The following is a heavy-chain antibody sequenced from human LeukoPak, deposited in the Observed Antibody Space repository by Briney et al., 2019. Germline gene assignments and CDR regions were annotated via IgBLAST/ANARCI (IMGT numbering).Heavy chain of an antibody. CDR1: GFTFSRYW. CDR3: ARDPEDDWNGLDH. CDR2: INEDGSEK. J-gene: IGHJ5*02. V-gene: IGHV3-7*01. Sequence: GGSLRLSCAASGFTFSRYWMSWVRQAPGKGLEWVANINEDGSEKYHVDSVKGRFTISRDNAKNSLYLQMNSLRAEDTAVYYCARDPEDDWNGLDHWGQGTLVIVSS. D-gene: IGHD3-9*01.